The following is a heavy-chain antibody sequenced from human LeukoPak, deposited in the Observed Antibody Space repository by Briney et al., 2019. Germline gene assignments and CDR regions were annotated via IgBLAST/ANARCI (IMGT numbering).Heavy chain of an antibody. Sequence: PSETLSLTCTVSGGSISSGGYYWSWIRQPPGKGLEWIGYIYHSGSTYYNPSLKSRVTISVDRSKNQFSLKLSSVTAADTAVYYCARDRISNQDSSDASFDYWGQGTLVTVSS. J-gene: IGHJ4*02. CDR1: GGSISSGGYY. V-gene: IGHV4-30-2*01. D-gene: IGHD3-22*01. CDR2: IYHSGST. CDR3: ARDRISNQDSSDASFDY.